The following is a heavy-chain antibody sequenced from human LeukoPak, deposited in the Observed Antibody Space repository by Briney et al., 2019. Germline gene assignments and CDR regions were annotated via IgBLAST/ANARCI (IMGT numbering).Heavy chain of an antibody. CDR2: IYYSGST. D-gene: IGHD3-10*01. V-gene: IGHV4-59*12. CDR3: ARLTYYYGSGTYYNPVFDY. J-gene: IGHJ4*02. Sequence: SETLSPTCTVSGGSISSYYWSWIRQPPGKGLEWIGYIYYSGSTNYNPSLKSRVTISVDTSKNRFSLKLSSVTAADTAVYYCARLTYYYGSGTYYNPVFDYWGQGTLVTVSS. CDR1: GGSISSYY.